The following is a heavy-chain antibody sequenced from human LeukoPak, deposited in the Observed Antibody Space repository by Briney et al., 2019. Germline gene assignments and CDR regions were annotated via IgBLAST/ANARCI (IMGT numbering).Heavy chain of an antibody. CDR3: AKDLSGSYAFDC. D-gene: IGHD1-26*01. CDR2: ISYDGSNK. CDR1: GFTFSSYG. Sequence: GGSLRLSCAASGFTFSSYGMHWVRQAPGKGLEWVAVISYDGSNKYYADSVKGRFTISRDNSKNTLYLQMNSLRAEDTAVYYCAKDLSGSYAFDCWGQGTLVTVSS. V-gene: IGHV3-30*18. J-gene: IGHJ4*02.